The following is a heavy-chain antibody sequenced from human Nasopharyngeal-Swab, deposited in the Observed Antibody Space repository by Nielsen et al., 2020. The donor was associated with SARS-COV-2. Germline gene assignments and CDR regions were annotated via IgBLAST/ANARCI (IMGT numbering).Heavy chain of an antibody. V-gene: IGHV4-59*12. J-gene: IGHJ4*02. Sequence: SETLSLTCTVSGDSISSYYWSWIRQPPGKGLQLIGYIYYGGSTNYNPSLKSRVTISVDTSKNQFSLKLSSVTAADTAVYYCARDGDYSGWELTDYWGQGTLVTVSS. CDR2: IYYGGST. CDR1: GDSISSYY. CDR3: ARDGDYSGWELTDY. D-gene: IGHD1-26*01.